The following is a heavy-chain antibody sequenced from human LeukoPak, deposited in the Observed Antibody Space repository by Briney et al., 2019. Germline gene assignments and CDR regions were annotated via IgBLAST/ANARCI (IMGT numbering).Heavy chain of an antibody. J-gene: IGHJ5*02. CDR1: GYTFTGYY. V-gene: IGHV1-2*02. CDR2: INPNSGGT. Sequence: ASVKVSCKASGYTFTGYYMHWVRQAPGQGLEWMGWINPNSGGTNYAQKFQGRVTMTRNTSISTAYMELSSLRSEDTAVYYCARGISLRYDPDWFDPWGQGTLVTVSS. CDR3: ARGISLRYDPDWFDP. D-gene: IGHD3-16*01.